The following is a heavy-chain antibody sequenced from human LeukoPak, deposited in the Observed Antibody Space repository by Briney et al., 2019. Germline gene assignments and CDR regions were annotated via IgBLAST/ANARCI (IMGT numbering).Heavy chain of an antibody. Sequence: ASVKVSCKASGYTFTSYYMHWVRQAPEQGLEWMGIINPSGGSTSYAQKFQGRVTMTRDTSTSTVYMELSSLRSEDTAVYYCARAIADGYNLYCFDYWGQGTLVTVSS. V-gene: IGHV1-46*01. J-gene: IGHJ4*02. D-gene: IGHD5-24*01. CDR1: GYTFTSYY. CDR2: INPSGGST. CDR3: ARAIADGYNLYCFDY.